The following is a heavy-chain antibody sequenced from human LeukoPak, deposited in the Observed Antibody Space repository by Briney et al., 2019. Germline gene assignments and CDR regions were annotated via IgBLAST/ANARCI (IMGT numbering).Heavy chain of an antibody. Sequence: GGSLRLSCAASGFTFSSYSMNWVRQAPGKGLEWVSSISSSSSYIYYADSVKGRFTISRDNAKNSLYLQMNSLRAEDTAVYYCARDDGAVAGRGVDYWGQGTLVTVSS. CDR3: ARDDGAVAGRGVDY. D-gene: IGHD6-19*01. CDR1: GFTFSSYS. CDR2: ISSSSSYI. J-gene: IGHJ4*02. V-gene: IGHV3-21*01.